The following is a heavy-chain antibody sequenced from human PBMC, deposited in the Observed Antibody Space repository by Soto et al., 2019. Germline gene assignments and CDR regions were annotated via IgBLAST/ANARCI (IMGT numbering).Heavy chain of an antibody. J-gene: IGHJ3*02. Sequence: ASVKVSCQASCYTFTSYGISWVRQAPGQGLEWMGWISAYNGNTNYAQKLQGRVTMTTDTSTSTAYMELRSLRSDDTAVYYCARNGGVVAALMGAFDIWGQGTMVTVSS. D-gene: IGHD2-15*01. V-gene: IGHV1-18*01. CDR1: CYTFTSYG. CDR2: ISAYNGNT. CDR3: ARNGGVVAALMGAFDI.